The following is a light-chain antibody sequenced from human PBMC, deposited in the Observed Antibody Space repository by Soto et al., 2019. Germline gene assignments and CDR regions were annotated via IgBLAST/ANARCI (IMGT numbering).Light chain of an antibody. CDR1: HSNIGRNS. CDR3: AAWDDSLNGRV. Sequence: QSVLTQPPSASGTPGQRVTIPCYGTHSNIGRNSVNWYLQLPGTAPRLLIFSSNQRPLGVPDRFSGSRSGTSASLAITGLRSEDDAYYYCAAWDDSLNGRVFGGGTKLTVL. J-gene: IGLJ3*02. V-gene: IGLV1-44*01. CDR2: SSN.